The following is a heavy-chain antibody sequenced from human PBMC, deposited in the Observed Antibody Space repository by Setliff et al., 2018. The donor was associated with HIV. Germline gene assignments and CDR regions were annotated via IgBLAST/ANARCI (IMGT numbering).Heavy chain of an antibody. Sequence: SETLSLTCAVYGGSFSGYFWTWIRQPPQKRLEWIGEINHSGDTNYNPSLKSRVTISADTSKNQFSLKLSSLTAADTAVYYCAREKNDYNNYYFDYWGQGTLVTVSS. J-gene: IGHJ4*02. CDR1: GGSFSGYF. V-gene: IGHV4-34*01. CDR3: AREKNDYNNYYFDY. D-gene: IGHD4-4*01. CDR2: INHSGDT.